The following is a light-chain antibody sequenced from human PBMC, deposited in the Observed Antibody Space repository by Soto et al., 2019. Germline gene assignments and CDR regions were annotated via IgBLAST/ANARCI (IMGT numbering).Light chain of an antibody. J-gene: IGKJ1*01. CDR3: MQGTHWPWT. CDR2: EVS. CDR1: RSLIHSDGNTY. Sequence: DVEMTQSPLSLPVTLGQPASISCRSSRSLIHSDGNTYLNWFQQRPGQSPRRLIYEVSDRDSGVPDRFSGSGSGTDFTLKISMVEAEDVGVYYCMQGTHWPWTFGQGTEVEIK. V-gene: IGKV2-30*02.